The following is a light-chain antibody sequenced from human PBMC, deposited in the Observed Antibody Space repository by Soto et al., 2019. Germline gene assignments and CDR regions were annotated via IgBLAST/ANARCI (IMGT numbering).Light chain of an antibody. Sequence: QSVLTQPPSVSGAPGQRVTISCTGSSSNIGAGYDVHWYQQLPGTAPKLLIYGNTNRPSGVPDRFSGSKSGPSASLAITGLQAEDEADYYCQSYDSSLSGSAVVFGGGTKLTVL. CDR1: SSNIGAGYD. J-gene: IGLJ2*01. CDR2: GNT. V-gene: IGLV1-40*01. CDR3: QSYDSSLSGSAVV.